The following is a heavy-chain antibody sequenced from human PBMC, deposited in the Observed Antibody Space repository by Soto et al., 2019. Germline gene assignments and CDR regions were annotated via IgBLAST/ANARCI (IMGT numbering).Heavy chain of an antibody. CDR1: GYTXSSYG. CDR3: ARGRHYYDSSGYLAQGAFDI. V-gene: IGHV1-18*01. Sequence: GXSXKVSFKASGYTXSSYGIGWVRQAPGQGLEWMGWISAYNGNTNYAKKLQGRVTMNTDTSTRTAYMELRSLRSDDTAVYYCARGRHYYDSSGYLAQGAFDIWGQGTMGTVSS. D-gene: IGHD3-22*01. CDR2: ISAYNGNT. J-gene: IGHJ3*02.